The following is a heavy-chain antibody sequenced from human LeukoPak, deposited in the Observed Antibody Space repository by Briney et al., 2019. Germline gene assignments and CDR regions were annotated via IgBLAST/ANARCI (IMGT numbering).Heavy chain of an antibody. D-gene: IGHD6-13*01. CDR1: GFTFSSYW. Sequence: GGSLRLSCAASGFTFSSYWMSWVRQAPGRGLEWVANIKQDGSEKYYVDSVKGRFTISRDNAKNSLYLQMNSLRAEDTAVYYCASRSSSWFDYYYYGMDVWGQGTTVTVSS. CDR2: IKQDGSEK. V-gene: IGHV3-7*01. J-gene: IGHJ6*02. CDR3: ASRSSSWFDYYYYGMDV.